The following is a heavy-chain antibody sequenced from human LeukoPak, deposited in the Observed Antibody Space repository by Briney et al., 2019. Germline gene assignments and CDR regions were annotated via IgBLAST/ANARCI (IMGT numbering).Heavy chain of an antibody. CDR2: MNPNSGNT. D-gene: IGHD6-19*01. CDR1: GYTFTSYD. CDR3: ARGPYGAVAGTFGDLDY. V-gene: IGHV1-8*01. J-gene: IGHJ4*02. Sequence: ASVKVSCKASGYTFTSYDINWVRQATGQGLEWMGWMNPNSGNTGYAQKFQGRVTMTRNTSISTAYMELSSLRSEDTAVYYCARGPYGAVAGTFGDLDYWGQGTLVTVS.